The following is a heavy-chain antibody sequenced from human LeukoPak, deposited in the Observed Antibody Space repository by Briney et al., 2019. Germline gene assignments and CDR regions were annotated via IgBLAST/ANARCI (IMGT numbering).Heavy chain of an antibody. J-gene: IGHJ5*02. V-gene: IGHV4-59*01. Sequence: SETLSLTCTFSTDSISNYYWSWIRQPPEKGLEWIGYIYYSGSAKYNPSLKSRVTISVDTSKNQFSLKLTSVTAADTAVYYCARGFGDWGLSWFDPWGQGTLVTVSS. CDR1: TDSISNYY. D-gene: IGHD3-10*01. CDR3: ARGFGDWGLSWFDP. CDR2: IYYSGSA.